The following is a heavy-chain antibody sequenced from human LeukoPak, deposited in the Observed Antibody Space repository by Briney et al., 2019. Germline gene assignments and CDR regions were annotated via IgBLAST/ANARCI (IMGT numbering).Heavy chain of an antibody. CDR1: GGTFSSYA. D-gene: IGHD5-18*01. Sequence: ASVKVSCKASGGTFSSYAISWVRQAPGQGLEWMGGIIPIFGTANYAQKFQGGVTITADKSTSTAYMELSSLRSEDTAVYYCASWGYSYAEHYWGQGTLVTVSS. CDR2: IIPIFGTA. CDR3: ASWGYSYAEHY. V-gene: IGHV1-69*06. J-gene: IGHJ4*02.